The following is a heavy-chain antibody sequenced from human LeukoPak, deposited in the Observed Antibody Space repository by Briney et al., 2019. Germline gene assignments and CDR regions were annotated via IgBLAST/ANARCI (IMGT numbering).Heavy chain of an antibody. CDR1: GGTFSSYA. CDR2: ISAYNGNT. CDR3: ARDPPRIVVVVAATNYYGMDV. V-gene: IGHV1-18*01. J-gene: IGHJ6*02. D-gene: IGHD2-15*01. Sequence: ASVKVSCKASGGTFSSYAISWVRQAPGQGLEWMGWISAYNGNTNYAQKLQGRVTMTTDTSTSTAYMELRSLRSDDTAVYYCARDPPRIVVVVAATNYYGMDVWGQGTTVTVSS.